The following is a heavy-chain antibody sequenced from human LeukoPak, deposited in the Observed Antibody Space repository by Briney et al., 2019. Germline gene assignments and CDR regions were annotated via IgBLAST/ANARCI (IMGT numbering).Heavy chain of an antibody. V-gene: IGHV4-59*01. CDR1: GGSISSYY. CDR2: IYYSVTT. Sequence: SETLSLTCTVAGGSISSYYWSWIRQPPGKGLEWIGYIYYSVTTNYNPSLKSRVTISVDTSKNQFSLKLSSVTAADTAVYYCARGLHAVDYWGQGTLVTVSS. J-gene: IGHJ4*02. D-gene: IGHD5-24*01. CDR3: ARGLHAVDY.